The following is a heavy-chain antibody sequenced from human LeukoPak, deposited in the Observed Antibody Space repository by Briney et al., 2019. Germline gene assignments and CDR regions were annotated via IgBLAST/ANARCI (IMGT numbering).Heavy chain of an antibody. Sequence: TGGSLRLSCATSGFTFNDFAMTWVRQAPGKGLDWVSSIGDAGTYYADSVKGRFTISRDNSKNMLYLQLNSLRAGDTAMYYCAKNLGPFDVRGQGTMVTVSS. CDR2: IGDAGT. J-gene: IGHJ3*01. CDR3: AKNLGPFDV. CDR1: GFTFNDFA. D-gene: IGHD3-16*01. V-gene: IGHV3-23*01.